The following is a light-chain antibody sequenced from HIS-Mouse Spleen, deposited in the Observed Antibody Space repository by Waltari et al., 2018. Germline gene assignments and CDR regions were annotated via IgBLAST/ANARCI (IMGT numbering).Light chain of an antibody. J-gene: IGLJ2*01. CDR2: ACS. V-gene: IGLV2-23*01. Sequence: QSALTQPASVSGSPGQSITISCTGTSSDVGSYNLVSWYQQQPDKAPKLLIYACSKRPSGVSNRFSGSKSGNTASLTISGLQAEDEADYYCCSYAGSSTVVFGGGTKLTVL. CDR3: CSYAGSSTVV. CDR1: SSDVGSYNL.